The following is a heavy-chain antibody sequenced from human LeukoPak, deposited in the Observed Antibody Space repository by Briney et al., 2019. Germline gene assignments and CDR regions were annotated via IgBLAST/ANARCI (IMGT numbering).Heavy chain of an antibody. Sequence: ASVKVSCKASGYTFTSYGISWVRQAPGQGLEWMGWISAYNGDTNYAQKLQGRVSMTTDTSTSTVYMELRSLRSDDTALYYCARVVVVVAATTYNWFDPWGQGTLVTVSS. CDR3: ARVVVVVAATTYNWFDP. CDR1: GYTFTSYG. V-gene: IGHV1-18*01. J-gene: IGHJ5*02. CDR2: ISAYNGDT. D-gene: IGHD2-15*01.